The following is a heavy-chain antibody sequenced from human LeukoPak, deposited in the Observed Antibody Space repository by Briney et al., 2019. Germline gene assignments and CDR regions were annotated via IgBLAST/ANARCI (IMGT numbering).Heavy chain of an antibody. J-gene: IGHJ4*02. CDR3: ARVQYCDGSGSYYPLYYFDY. V-gene: IGHV4-34*01. CDR1: VGSFRVYY. Sequence: SETLSLTCALYVGSFRVYYWRWIRQPPGKGLEWIGEINHSGSTNYNPSLKSRVTISVDTSKNQFSLKLGSVTAADTAVYYCARVQYCDGSGSYYPLYYFDYWGQGTLVTVSS. D-gene: IGHD3-10*01. CDR2: INHSGST.